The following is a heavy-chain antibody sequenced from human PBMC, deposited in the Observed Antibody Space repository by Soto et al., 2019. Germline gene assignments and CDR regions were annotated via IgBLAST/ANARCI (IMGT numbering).Heavy chain of an antibody. CDR1: GFSFSTYA. Sequence: EVQLLESGGGLVQPGGSLRLSCAASGFSFSTYALSWVRQAPGKGLEWVSVISGIGGSTYYADSVKGRFTISKDYSKNTLYLQMNSLRAEDTAVYFCAKDRGRYCTNGVCSYDAFDIWGQGTMVTVSS. D-gene: IGHD2-8*01. CDR2: ISGIGGST. CDR3: AKDRGRYCTNGVCSYDAFDI. J-gene: IGHJ3*02. V-gene: IGHV3-23*01.